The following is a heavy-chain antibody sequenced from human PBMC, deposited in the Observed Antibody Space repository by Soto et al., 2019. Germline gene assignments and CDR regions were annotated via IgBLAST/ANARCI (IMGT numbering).Heavy chain of an antibody. CDR1: GFTFTSSA. CDR3: AAAGSGYDYSAFDI. V-gene: IGHV1-58*02. D-gene: IGHD5-12*01. J-gene: IGHJ3*02. Sequence: GASAKVSCKASGFTFTSSAMQWVRQARGQRLEWIGRIVVGSGNTNYAQKFQERVTITRDMSTSTAYMELSSLRSEDTAVYYCAAAGSGYDYSAFDIWGQGTMVTVSS. CDR2: IVVGSGNT.